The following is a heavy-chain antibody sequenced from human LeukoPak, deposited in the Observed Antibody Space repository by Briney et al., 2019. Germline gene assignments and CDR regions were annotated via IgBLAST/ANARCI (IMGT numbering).Heavy chain of an antibody. CDR3: AKTTAGNSSGRYPGWPVDY. Sequence: TGGSLRLSCAASGFTFNSYAMTWVRQAPGKGLEWVPHVSGSGGITYYADSVKGRFTISRDNSKNTLYLQMNSLRAEDTAVYYCAKTTAGNSSGRYPGWPVDYWGQGTLVTVSS. V-gene: IGHV3-23*01. J-gene: IGHJ4*02. CDR2: VSGSGGIT. CDR1: GFTFNSYA. D-gene: IGHD6-19*01.